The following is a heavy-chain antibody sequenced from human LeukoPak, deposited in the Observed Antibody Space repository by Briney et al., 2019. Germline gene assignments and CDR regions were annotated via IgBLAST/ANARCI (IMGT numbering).Heavy chain of an antibody. V-gene: IGHV4-59*08. CDR1: GGSISSYY. D-gene: IGHD1-1*01. Sequence: SETLSLTCTVSGGSISSYYWSWIRQPPGKGLEWIGYIYYSGSTNYNPSLKSRVTISVDTSKNQFSLKLSSVTAADTAVYYCARRIRVDGTYYYYGMDVWGQGTTVTVSS. CDR2: IYYSGST. J-gene: IGHJ6*02. CDR3: ARRIRVDGTYYYYGMDV.